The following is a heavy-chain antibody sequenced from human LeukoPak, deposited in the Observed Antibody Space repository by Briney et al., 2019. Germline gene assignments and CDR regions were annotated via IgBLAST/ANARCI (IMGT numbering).Heavy chain of an antibody. D-gene: IGHD1-26*01. CDR3: ARGTGIVGTTGYYYGMDV. CDR2: IGTAGDP. Sequence: GGSLRLSCAASGFTFSNYDMHWVRQATGKSLEWVSAIGTAGDPYYPGSVKGRFTISRENAKNSLYLQMDTLRAGDTAVYYCARGTGIVGTTGYYYGMDVWGQGTTVTVSS. J-gene: IGHJ6*02. V-gene: IGHV3-13*05. CDR1: GFTFSNYD.